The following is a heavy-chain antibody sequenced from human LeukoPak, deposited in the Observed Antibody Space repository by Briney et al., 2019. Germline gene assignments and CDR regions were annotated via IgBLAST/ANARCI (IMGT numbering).Heavy chain of an antibody. CDR3: ARERGNDYGDYLGAFDI. Sequence: GASVKVSCKASGYTFTGYYMHWVRQAPGQGLEWMGRIHPNSGGTNYAQKFQGRVTMTRDTSISTAYMELSRLRSDDTAVYYCARERGNDYGDYLGAFDIWGQGTMVTVSS. J-gene: IGHJ3*02. V-gene: IGHV1-2*06. CDR1: GYTFTGYY. D-gene: IGHD4-17*01. CDR2: IHPNSGGT.